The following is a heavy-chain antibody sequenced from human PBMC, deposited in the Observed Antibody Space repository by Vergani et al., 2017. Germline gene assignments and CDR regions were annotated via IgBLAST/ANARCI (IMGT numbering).Heavy chain of an antibody. J-gene: IGHJ4*02. CDR3: ARSTVHSSGWDDY. Sequence: QVQLQESGPGLVKPSQTLSLTCTVSGGSISSGSYYWSWIRQPAGKGLEWIGRIYTSGSTNYNPSLKSRVTISVDTSKNQFSLKLSSVTAADTAVYYCARSTVHSSGWDDYWGQGTLVTVSS. CDR2: IYTSGST. V-gene: IGHV4-61*02. CDR1: GGSISSGSYY. D-gene: IGHD6-19*01.